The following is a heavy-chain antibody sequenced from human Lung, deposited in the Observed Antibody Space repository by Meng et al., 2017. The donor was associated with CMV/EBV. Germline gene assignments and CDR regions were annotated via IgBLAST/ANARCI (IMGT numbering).Heavy chain of an antibody. CDR1: GGSISSYY. CDR3: ARAEADTGNFDY. V-gene: IGHV4-4*07. Sequence: QVSVLEGGPGLGKPSEPLSLTCTVSGGSISSYYWSWIRQSAGKGLEWIGRIYTSGTTIYNPSLKSRLTLSLDTSKNQFSLKLNSVTAADTAVYYCARAEADTGNFDYWGQGTLVTVSS. D-gene: IGHD6-19*01. J-gene: IGHJ4*02. CDR2: IYTSGTT.